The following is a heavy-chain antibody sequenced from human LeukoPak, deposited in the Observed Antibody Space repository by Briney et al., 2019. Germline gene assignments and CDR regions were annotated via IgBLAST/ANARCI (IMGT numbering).Heavy chain of an antibody. CDR3: ARAGDGYNIYYFDY. J-gene: IGHJ4*02. CDR1: GFTFSSYA. V-gene: IGHV3-23*01. CDR2: ISGSGGST. Sequence: PGGSLRLSCAASGFTFSSYAMSWVRQAPGKGLEWVSAISGSGGSTYYADSVKGRFTISRDNSKNTLYLQMNSLRAEDTAVYYCARAGDGYNIYYFDYWGQGTLVTVSS. D-gene: IGHD5-24*01.